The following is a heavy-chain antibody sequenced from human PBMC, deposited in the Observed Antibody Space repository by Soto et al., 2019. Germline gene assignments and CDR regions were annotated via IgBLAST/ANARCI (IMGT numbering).Heavy chain of an antibody. CDR1: GFTFSSYA. D-gene: IGHD2-15*01. CDR3: AKKKHCSGGSCYFAHIPIFWFLDV. J-gene: IGHJ6*02. CDR2: ISGSGGST. Sequence: EVQLLESGGGLVQPGGSLRLSCAASGFTFSSYAMSWVRQAPGKGLEWVSAISGSGGSTYYADSVKGRFTISRDNSKNTLYLQMSSRRAEDTAVYYCAKKKHCSGGSCYFAHIPIFWFLDVWGQGTTVTVSS. V-gene: IGHV3-23*01.